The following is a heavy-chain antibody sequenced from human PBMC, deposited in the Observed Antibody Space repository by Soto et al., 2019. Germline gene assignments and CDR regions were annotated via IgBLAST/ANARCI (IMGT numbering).Heavy chain of an antibody. D-gene: IGHD2-21*02. CDR3: ARGVYIVVVTAGDNWFDS. CDR2: ISAYNGNT. V-gene: IGHV1-18*01. Sequence: ASVKVSCKASGYTFTSYGISWVRQAPGQGLEWMGWISAYNGNTNYAQKLQGRVTMTTDTSTSTAYMELRSLRSDDTAVYYCARGVYIVVVTAGDNWFDSWGQGTLVTVSS. J-gene: IGHJ5*01. CDR1: GYTFTSYG.